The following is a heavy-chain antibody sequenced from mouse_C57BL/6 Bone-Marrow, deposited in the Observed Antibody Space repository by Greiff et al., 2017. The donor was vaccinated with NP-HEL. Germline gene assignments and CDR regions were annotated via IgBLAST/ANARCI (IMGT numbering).Heavy chain of an antibody. CDR1: GYTFTSYW. V-gene: IGHV1-50*01. D-gene: IGHD2-13*01. Sequence: QVQLQQPGAELVKPGASVKLSCKASGYTFTSYWMHWVKQRPGQGLEWIGEIDPSDSYTNYNQKFKGKATLTVDTSSSTAYMQLSSLTSEDSAAYYCGGQELDYYDDRGFDYWGQGTLVTVSA. CDR3: GGQELDYYDDRGFDY. J-gene: IGHJ3*01. CDR2: IDPSDSYT.